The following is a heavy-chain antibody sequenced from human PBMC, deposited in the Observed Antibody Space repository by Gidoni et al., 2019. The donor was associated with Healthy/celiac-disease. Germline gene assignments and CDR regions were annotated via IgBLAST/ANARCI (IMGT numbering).Heavy chain of an antibody. CDR2: ISSSSSYI. CDR1: GFPFSSYS. D-gene: IGHD1-7*01. V-gene: IGHV3-21*01. CDR3: ARDPSAGTTSPYYYYYMDV. Sequence: EVQLVESGGGLVKPGGSLRLSCAASGFPFSSYSMNWVRQAPGKGLEWVSSISSSSSYIYYADSVKGRFTISRDNAKNSLYLQMNSLRAEDTAVYYCARDPSAGTTSPYYYYYMDVWGKGTTVTVSS. J-gene: IGHJ6*03.